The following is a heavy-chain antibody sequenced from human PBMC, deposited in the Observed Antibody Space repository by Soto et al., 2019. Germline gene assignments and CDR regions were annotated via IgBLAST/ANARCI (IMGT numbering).Heavy chain of an antibody. V-gene: IGHV4-31*02. Sequence: WTWIRQHPGRGLEWIGYIYDNGDTYYNPSLKSRVTMSADTSKNQFSLRLSSVTAADSAVYYCARDYDYDPTKNDGFDIWGQGTLVTVSS. J-gene: IGHJ3*02. D-gene: IGHD3-16*01. CDR3: ARDYDYDPTKNDGFDI. CDR2: IYDNGDT.